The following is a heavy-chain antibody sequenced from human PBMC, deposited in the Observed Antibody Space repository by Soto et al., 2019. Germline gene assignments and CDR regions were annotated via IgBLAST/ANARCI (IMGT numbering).Heavy chain of an antibody. Sequence: EVQLVESGGGLVQPGRSLRLSCAASGFTFDDYAMHWVRQAPGKGLEWVSGISWNSGSIGYADSVKGRFTISRDNAKTSLYLQMTSLRAEDTALYYCAKGGQLLTEGGGYWGQGTLVTVSS. CDR3: AKGGQLLTEGGGY. D-gene: IGHD2-2*01. V-gene: IGHV3-9*01. J-gene: IGHJ4*02. CDR2: ISWNSGSI. CDR1: GFTFDDYA.